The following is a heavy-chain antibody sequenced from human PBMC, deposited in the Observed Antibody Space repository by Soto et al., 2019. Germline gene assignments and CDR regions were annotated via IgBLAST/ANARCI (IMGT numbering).Heavy chain of an antibody. CDR3: ARGPPCCGDCYPDY. Sequence: QVQLQQWGAGLLKPSETLSLTCAVYGGSFSGYYWSWIRQPPGKGLEWIGEINHSGSTNYNPSLKSRVTISVDTSKNQFSLKLSSVTAADTAVYYCARGPPCCGDCYPDYWGQGTLVTVSS. CDR2: INHSGST. CDR1: GGSFSGYY. D-gene: IGHD2-21*02. V-gene: IGHV4-34*01. J-gene: IGHJ4*02.